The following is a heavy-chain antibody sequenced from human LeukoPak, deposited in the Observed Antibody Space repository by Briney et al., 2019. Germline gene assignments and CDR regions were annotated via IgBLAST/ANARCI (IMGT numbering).Heavy chain of an antibody. CDR1: GGSIYSGTYY. J-gene: IGHJ2*01. Sequence: SETLSLTCSVSGGSIYSGTYYRSWIRQPAGKGLEWIGRIYTSGSTNYHPSLKSRVTVSLDISKNQFSLKLSSVTAADTAVYYCARETHMYCKSNSCYGYFDLWGRGTLVTVSS. CDR3: ARETHMYCKSNSCYGYFDL. V-gene: IGHV4-61*02. D-gene: IGHD2-2*01. CDR2: IYTSGST.